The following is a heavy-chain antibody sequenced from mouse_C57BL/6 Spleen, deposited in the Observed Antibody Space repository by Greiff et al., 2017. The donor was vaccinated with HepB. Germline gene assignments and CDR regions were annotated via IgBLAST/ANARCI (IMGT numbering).Heavy chain of an antibody. CDR2: IYPGDGDT. CDR3: AREVTGAFYYSDY. Sequence: QVQLKESGPELVKPGASVKISCKASGYAFSSSWMNWVKQRPGKGLEWIGRIYPGDGDTNYNGKFKGKATLTADKSSSTAYIQLSSLTSEDSAVYFCAREVTGAFYYSDYWGQGTTLTVSS. V-gene: IGHV1-82*01. J-gene: IGHJ2*01. D-gene: IGHD4-1*01. CDR1: GYAFSSSW.